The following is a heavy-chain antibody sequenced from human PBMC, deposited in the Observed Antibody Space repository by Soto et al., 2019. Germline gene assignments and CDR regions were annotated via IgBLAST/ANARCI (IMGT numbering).Heavy chain of an antibody. V-gene: IGHV3-49*03. CDR3: TRVLSISDV. Sequence: PGGSLRLSCTASGLVFDDYAVSWFRQAPGEGLEWVGFIRNKAYGGTTQYAASVRGRFTISRDDSASTAYLQMDSLKTEDTAVYYCTRVLSISDVWGQGTTVTVSS. CDR2: IRNKAYGGTT. J-gene: IGHJ6*02. D-gene: IGHD3-3*01. CDR1: GLVFDDYA.